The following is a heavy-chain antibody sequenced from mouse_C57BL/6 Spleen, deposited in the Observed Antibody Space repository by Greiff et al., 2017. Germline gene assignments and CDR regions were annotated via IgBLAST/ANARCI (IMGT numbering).Heavy chain of an antibody. J-gene: IGHJ3*01. CDR1: GFSLTSYG. Sequence: VQVVESGPGLVQPSQSLSITCTVSGFSLTSYGVHWVRQSPGKGLEWLGVIWRGGSTDYNAAFMSRLSITKDNSKSQVFFKMNSLQADDTAISYCAKGGMVTTEVLAYWGQGTLVTVSA. V-gene: IGHV2-5*01. D-gene: IGHD2-2*01. CDR3: AKGGMVTTEVLAY. CDR2: IWRGGST.